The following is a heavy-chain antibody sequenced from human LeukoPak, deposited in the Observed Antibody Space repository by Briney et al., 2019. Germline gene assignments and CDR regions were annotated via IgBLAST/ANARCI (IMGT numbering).Heavy chain of an antibody. Sequence: GGSLRLSCAASGFTFSNYAMTWVRQAPGKGLEWVSTVSDGGRNTYYADSVKGRFTISRDNSKNTLFLRMNSLRAEDTAKYYCAKDQGSGAFDMWGQGTMVIVSS. CDR3: AKDQGSGAFDM. V-gene: IGHV3-23*01. J-gene: IGHJ3*02. CDR1: GFTFSNYA. CDR2: VSDGGRNT.